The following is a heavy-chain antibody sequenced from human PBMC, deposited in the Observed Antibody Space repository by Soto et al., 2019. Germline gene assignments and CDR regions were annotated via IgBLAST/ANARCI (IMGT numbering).Heavy chain of an antibody. D-gene: IGHD2-15*01. CDR1: GYTFTSYD. CDR2: MNPNSGNT. J-gene: IGHJ6*03. V-gene: IGHV1-8*01. CDR3: ARRYCSGGSCYKRSYYYYYMDV. Sequence: QVQLVQSGAEVKKPGASVKVSCKASGYTFTSYDINWVRQATGQGLEWMGWMNPNSGNTGYAQKFQGRVTMTRNTSIRTAYMELSSLRSEDTAVYYCARRYCSGGSCYKRSYYYYYMDVWGKGTTVTVSS.